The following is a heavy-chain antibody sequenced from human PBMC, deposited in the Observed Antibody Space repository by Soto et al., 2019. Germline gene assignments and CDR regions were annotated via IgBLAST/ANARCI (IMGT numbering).Heavy chain of an antibody. Sequence: ASVKVTCKASGYTFTSYYMHWGRQAPGQGLEWMGIINPSGGSTSYAQKFQGRVTMTRDTSTSTVYMELSSLRSEDTAVYYCARDRGPYYFDYWGQGTLVTVSS. V-gene: IGHV1-46*01. J-gene: IGHJ4*02. CDR3: ARDRGPYYFDY. CDR1: GYTFTSYY. CDR2: INPSGGST. D-gene: IGHD5-12*01.